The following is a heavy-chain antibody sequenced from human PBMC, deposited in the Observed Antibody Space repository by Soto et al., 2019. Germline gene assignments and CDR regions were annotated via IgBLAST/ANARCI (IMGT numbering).Heavy chain of an antibody. Sequence: ELQLVESGGGLVQPGGSLTLSCAASGFTVSSNYMSWVHQAPGKGLEWVSIISSAGSTYHADSVKGRFTISRDNSKNTLYLQMNSLRVEDTAVYYCARDSSSEGMDVWGQGTTVTVSS. D-gene: IGHD6-6*01. V-gene: IGHV3-66*01. CDR2: ISSAGST. J-gene: IGHJ6*02. CDR1: GFTVSSNY. CDR3: ARDSSSEGMDV.